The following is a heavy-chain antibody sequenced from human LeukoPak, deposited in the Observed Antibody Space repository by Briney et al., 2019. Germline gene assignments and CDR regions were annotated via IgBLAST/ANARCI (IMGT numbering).Heavy chain of an antibody. Sequence: QAGGSLRLSCAASGFTFSYYAMTWVRQAPGKGLEWVSGISDTGGSTYYADSVKGRFTISRDNSKNTLYLQMNSLRAEDTAVYYCAKSGYNRFDYWGQGTLVTVSS. CDR1: GFTFSYYA. D-gene: IGHD5-24*01. J-gene: IGHJ4*02. CDR3: AKSGYNRFDY. V-gene: IGHV3-23*01. CDR2: ISDTGGST.